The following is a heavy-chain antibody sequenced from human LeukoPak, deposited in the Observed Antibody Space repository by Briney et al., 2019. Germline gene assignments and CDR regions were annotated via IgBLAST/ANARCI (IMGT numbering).Heavy chain of an antibody. CDR2: MSFNGLSK. J-gene: IGHJ3*01. V-gene: IGHV3-30*04. Sequence: GGPLRLSCAASGIAFSNSIMHWVRQAPGKGLEWVSAMSFNGLSKYYADSLKGRLSISRDDSKSTVYLQINSLRPEDTAVYYCAREGHTSGYCGTFDVWGQGTTVAVSS. CDR1: GIAFSNSI. CDR3: AREGHTSGYCGTFDV. D-gene: IGHD3-22*01.